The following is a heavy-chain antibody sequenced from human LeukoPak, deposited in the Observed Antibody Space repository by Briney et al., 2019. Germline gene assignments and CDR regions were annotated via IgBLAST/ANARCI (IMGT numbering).Heavy chain of an antibody. Sequence: SETLSLTCTVSGGSISSSSYYWGWIRQPPGKGLEWIGSIYYSGSTYYNPSLKSRVTISVDTSKNQFSLKLSSVTAADTAVYYCARDGVVVAATPIDYWGQGTLVTVSS. J-gene: IGHJ4*02. CDR2: IYYSGST. D-gene: IGHD2-15*01. CDR3: ARDGVVVAATPIDY. V-gene: IGHV4-39*07. CDR1: GGSISSSSYY.